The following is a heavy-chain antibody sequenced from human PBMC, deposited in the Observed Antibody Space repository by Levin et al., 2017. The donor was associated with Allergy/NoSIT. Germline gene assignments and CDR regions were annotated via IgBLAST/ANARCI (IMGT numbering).Heavy chain of an antibody. V-gene: IGHV4-34*01. J-gene: IGHJ6*02. CDR3: ARGRRGEVYYYGMDV. CDR1: GGSFSGYY. Sequence: SETLSLTCAVYGGSFSGYYWSWIRQPPGKGLEWIGEINHSGSTNYNPSLKSRVTISVDTSKNQFSLKLSSVTAADTAVYYCARGRRGEVYYYGMDVWGQGTTVTVSS. CDR2: INHSGST.